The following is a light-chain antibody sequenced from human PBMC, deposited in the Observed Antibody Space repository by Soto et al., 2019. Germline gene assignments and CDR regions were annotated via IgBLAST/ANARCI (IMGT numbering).Light chain of an antibody. V-gene: IGKV1-5*01. J-gene: IGKJ1*01. CDR3: QQYSSQSRT. Sequence: DIQMTQSPSTLSASVGDRVTITCRASQSISSWLAWYQQKPGKAPKLLIYDVSILQSGVPSRFSCSGSETEFTLTISSLQPDDFATYYCQQYSSQSRTFGQGTKV. CDR1: QSISSW. CDR2: DVS.